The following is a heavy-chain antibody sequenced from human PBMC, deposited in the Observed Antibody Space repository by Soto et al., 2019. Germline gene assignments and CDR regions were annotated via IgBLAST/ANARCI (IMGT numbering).Heavy chain of an antibody. CDR3: ARDSAVAGTQAGIENDAFDI. J-gene: IGHJ3*02. CDR2: INPSGGST. V-gene: IGHV1-46*01. Sequence: VSVKVSCKASGYTFTSYYMHWVRQAPGQGLEWMGIINPSGGSTSYAQKFQGRVTMTRDTSTSTVYMELSSLRSEDTAVYYCARDSAVAGTQAGIENDAFDIWGQGTMVTVSS. D-gene: IGHD6-19*01. CDR1: GYTFTSYY.